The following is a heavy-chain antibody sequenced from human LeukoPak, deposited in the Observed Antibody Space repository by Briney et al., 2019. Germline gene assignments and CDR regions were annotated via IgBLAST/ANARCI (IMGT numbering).Heavy chain of an antibody. J-gene: IGHJ6*03. CDR1: GGSISSYY. CDR3: ARDGGVPAAITGGYYYYYMDV. Sequence: SETLSLTCTVSGGSISSYYWSWIRQPAGKGLEWIGRIYTSGSTNYNPSLKSRVTMSVDTSKNQFSLKLSSVTAADTAVYYCARDGGVPAAITGGYYYYYMDVWGKGTTVTVSS. CDR2: IYTSGST. D-gene: IGHD2-2*02. V-gene: IGHV4-4*07.